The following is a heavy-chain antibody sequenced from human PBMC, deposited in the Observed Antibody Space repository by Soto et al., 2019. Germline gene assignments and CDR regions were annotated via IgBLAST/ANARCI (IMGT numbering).Heavy chain of an antibody. D-gene: IGHD2-15*01. V-gene: IGHV4-30-4*01. Sequence: SETLSLTCTVSGGSISSGDYYWSWIRQPPGKGLEWIGYIYYSGSTYYNPPLKGRVTISVDTSKNQFSLKLSSVTAADTAVYYCARDKTYCSGGSCYSYGMDVWGQGTTVT. CDR1: GGSISSGDYY. J-gene: IGHJ6*02. CDR2: IYYSGST. CDR3: ARDKTYCSGGSCYSYGMDV.